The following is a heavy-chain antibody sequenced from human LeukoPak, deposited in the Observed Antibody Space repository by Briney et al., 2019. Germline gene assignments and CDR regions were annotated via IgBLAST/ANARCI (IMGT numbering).Heavy chain of an antibody. V-gene: IGHV4-59*01. J-gene: IGHJ6*02. CDR1: GGSISSYY. Sequence: SETLSLTCTVSGGSISSYYWNWIRQPPGKGLEWIGYIYYSGSTNYNPSLKSRVTISVDTSKNQFSLKLSSVTAADTAVYYCARGIPSSSWYYYYYGMDVWGQGTTVTVSS. D-gene: IGHD6-13*01. CDR2: IYYSGST. CDR3: ARGIPSSSWYYYYYGMDV.